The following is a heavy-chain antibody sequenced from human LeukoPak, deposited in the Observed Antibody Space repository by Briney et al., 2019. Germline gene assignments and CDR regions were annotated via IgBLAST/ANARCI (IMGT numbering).Heavy chain of an antibody. J-gene: IGHJ4*02. CDR2: IRSKANSYAP. Sequence: PGGSLRLSCAACGFTFSGSSMHWVRQASGKGLEGVGRIRSKANSYAPAYAASVKGRFTISRDDSKNTAYLQMNSLKTEDTAVYYCTSFKFFGGFDYWGQGTLVTVSS. D-gene: IGHD3-3*01. CDR1: GFTFSGSS. CDR3: TSFKFFGGFDY. V-gene: IGHV3-73*01.